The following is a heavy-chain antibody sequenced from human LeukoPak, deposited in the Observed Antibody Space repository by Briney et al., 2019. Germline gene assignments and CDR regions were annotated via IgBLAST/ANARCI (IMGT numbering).Heavy chain of an antibody. CDR3: AREGLGYYDSSGYYYTPLDY. J-gene: IGHJ4*02. CDR2: IYTSGST. D-gene: IGHD3-22*01. Sequence: SETLSLTCAVYGGSFSCHYWSWIRQPAGKGLEWIGRIYTSGSTNYNPSLKSRVTMSVDTSKNQFSLKLSSVTAADTAVYYCAREGLGYYDSSGYYYTPLDYWGQGTLVTVSS. CDR1: GGSFSCHY. V-gene: IGHV4-4*07.